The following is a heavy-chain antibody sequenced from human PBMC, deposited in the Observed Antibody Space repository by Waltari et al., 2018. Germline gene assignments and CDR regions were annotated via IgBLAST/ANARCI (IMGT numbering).Heavy chain of an antibody. D-gene: IGHD1-1*01. V-gene: IGHV3-74*01. J-gene: IGHJ4*02. Sequence: EVQLVESGGDLVQPGGSLRLSCAASGFTLSNYWIHWVRQAPGKGLVWVSCIKCDGSRMTYADSVKGRFTLSRDNAKSTVYLQMSSLRAEDTALYYCVRVDNNGLEPFDYWGQGTLVTVSS. CDR2: IKCDGSRM. CDR3: VRVDNNGLEPFDY. CDR1: GFTLSNYW.